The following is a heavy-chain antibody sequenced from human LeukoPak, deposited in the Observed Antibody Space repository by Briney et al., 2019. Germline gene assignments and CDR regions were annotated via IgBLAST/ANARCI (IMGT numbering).Heavy chain of an antibody. CDR3: ARSSEAGSYHYHYMDV. CDR2: ISSSSGYI. J-gene: IGHJ6*03. V-gene: IGHV3-21*01. CDR1: GFSFSTYG. Sequence: GGSLRLSCAASGFSFSTYGMNWVRQAPGKGLEWVSFISSSSGYIYYADSVKGRFTISRDNAKNSLYLQMNSLKAEDTAVYSCARSSEAGSYHYHYMDVWGRGTTVAVSS. D-gene: IGHD3-10*01.